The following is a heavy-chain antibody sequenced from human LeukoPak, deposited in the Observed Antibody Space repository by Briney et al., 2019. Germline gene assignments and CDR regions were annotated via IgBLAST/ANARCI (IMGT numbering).Heavy chain of an antibody. V-gene: IGHV3-7*01. CDR3: AREGSRAYFDY. CDR2: INQDGGET. CDR1: GFTFSSYW. J-gene: IGHJ4*02. D-gene: IGHD1-26*01. Sequence: GGSLRLSCAASGFTFSSYWMSWVRQAAGKGLEWVANINQDGGETYYVASVKGRFTISRDNAKNSLYLQMNSLRAEDTAVYYCAREGSRAYFDYWGQGTLVTVSS.